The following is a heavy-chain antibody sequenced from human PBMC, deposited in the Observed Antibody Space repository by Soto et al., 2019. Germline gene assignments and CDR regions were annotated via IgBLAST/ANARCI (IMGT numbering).Heavy chain of an antibody. CDR2: ISAYNGNT. D-gene: IGHD2-2*01. CDR3: ARDCSSTSCHRPYYGMDV. CDR1: GYTFTSYG. V-gene: IGHV1-18*04. J-gene: IGHJ6*02. Sequence: ASVKVSCKASGYTFTSYGISWGREGPGQGLEWMGWISAYNGNTNYAQKLQGGVTMTTDTSTSTAYMELRSLRSDDTAVYYCARDCSSTSCHRPYYGMDVWGQGTTVTVSS.